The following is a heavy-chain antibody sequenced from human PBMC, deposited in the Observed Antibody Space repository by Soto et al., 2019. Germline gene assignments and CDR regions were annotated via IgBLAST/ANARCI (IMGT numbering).Heavy chain of an antibody. CDR3: AKVRGYVYYYYYMDV. J-gene: IGHJ6*03. D-gene: IGHD3-10*02. V-gene: IGHV3-23*01. Sequence: GGSLRLSCAASGFTFSSYAMSWVRQAPGKGLEWVSAISGSGGSTYYADSVKGRFTISRDNSKNTLYLQMNSLRAEDTAVYYCAKVRGYVYYYYYMDVWGKGTTVTVSS. CDR2: ISGSGGST. CDR1: GFTFSSYA.